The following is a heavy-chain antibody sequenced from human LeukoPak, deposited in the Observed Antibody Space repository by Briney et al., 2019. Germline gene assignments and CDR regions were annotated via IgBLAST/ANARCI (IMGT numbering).Heavy chain of an antibody. CDR2: INSDGSST. Sequence: GGSLRLSCGASGFTFRSYWMHWVRQAPGKGLVWVSRINSDGSSTSYADSVKGRFTISRDNAKNTLFLQMNILRAEDTAVYYCAGGGFSGGSYDYYYYMDVWGKGTTVTVSS. J-gene: IGHJ6*03. CDR1: GFTFRSYW. V-gene: IGHV3-74*01. CDR3: AGGGFSGGSYDYYYYMDV. D-gene: IGHD1-26*01.